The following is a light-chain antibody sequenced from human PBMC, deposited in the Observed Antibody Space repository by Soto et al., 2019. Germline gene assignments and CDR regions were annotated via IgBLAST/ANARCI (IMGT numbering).Light chain of an antibody. CDR3: ETWDFNTRV. V-gene: IGLV4-60*02. Sequence: QAVLTQSSSASASLGSSVKLTCTLSSGHSSYIIAWHQQQPGKAPRYLVKLEGSGSYNKGSGVPDRFSGSSSGADRYLTISNLQFEDEADYYCETWDFNTRVFGGGTQLTVL. CDR2: LEGSGSY. J-gene: IGLJ3*02. CDR1: SGHSSYI.